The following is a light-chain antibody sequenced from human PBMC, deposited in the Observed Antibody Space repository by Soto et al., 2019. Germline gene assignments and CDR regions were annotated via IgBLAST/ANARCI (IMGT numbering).Light chain of an antibody. V-gene: IGKV1-5*03. Sequence: DIQMTQSPSTLSASVGDRVTITCRASQTITNWLAWYQLKPGKAPKLLIYKASSLESGVPSRFSGSGSGTEFTLTISSLQPDDFATYYCQHYNGYSGTFCQGTKLEIK. CDR2: KAS. J-gene: IGKJ2*01. CDR3: QHYNGYSGT. CDR1: QTITNW.